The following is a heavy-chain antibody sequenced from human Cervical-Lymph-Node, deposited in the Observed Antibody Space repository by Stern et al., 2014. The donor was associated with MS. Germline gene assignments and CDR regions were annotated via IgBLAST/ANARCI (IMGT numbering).Heavy chain of an antibody. V-gene: IGHV3-21*01. CDR1: GFTFSSYS. CDR2: ISSGGSYI. CDR3: ARGRGGNYRYYFD. J-gene: IGHJ4*02. Sequence: EVQLVESGGGLVKPGGSLRLSCAASGFTFSSYSMNWVRQAPGKGLEWVASISSGGSYIYYADSLKGRFTISRDNAKNSLYLQMNSLRAEDTAVYYCARGRGGNYRYYFDWGQGTLVTVSS. D-gene: IGHD4-23*01.